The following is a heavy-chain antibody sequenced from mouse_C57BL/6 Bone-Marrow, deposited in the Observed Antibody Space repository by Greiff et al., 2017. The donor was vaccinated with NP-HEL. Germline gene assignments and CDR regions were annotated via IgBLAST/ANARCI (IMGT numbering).Heavy chain of an antibody. J-gene: IGHJ4*01. CDR1: GYAFTNYL. V-gene: IGHV1-54*01. Sequence: QVQLQQSGAELVRPGTSVKVSCKASGYAFTNYLIEWVKQRPGQGLEWIGVINPGSGGTNYNEKFKGKATLTADKSSSTAYMQLSSLTSEDSAVYFCASSNWENAMDYWGQGTSVTVSS. CDR2: INPGSGGT. CDR3: ASSNWENAMDY. D-gene: IGHD4-1*01.